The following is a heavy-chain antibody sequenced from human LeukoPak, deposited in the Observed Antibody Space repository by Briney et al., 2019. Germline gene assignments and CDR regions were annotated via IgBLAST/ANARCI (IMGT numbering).Heavy chain of an antibody. Sequence: GGSLRLSCAASGFTFSSNWMSWVRQAPGKGLEWVANIKQDGSEKYYADSVKGRFTISRDNAKNSLYLQMNSLRAEDTAVYYCARDDSSSCLDYWGQGTLVTVTS. D-gene: IGHD6-13*01. CDR2: IKQDGSEK. V-gene: IGHV3-7*01. CDR1: GFTFSSNW. CDR3: ARDDSSSCLDY. J-gene: IGHJ4*02.